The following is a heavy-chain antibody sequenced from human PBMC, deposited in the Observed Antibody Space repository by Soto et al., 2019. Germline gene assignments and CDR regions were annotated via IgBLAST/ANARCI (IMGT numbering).Heavy chain of an antibody. CDR1: GYTFTASY. CDR2: IDPKSGGT. J-gene: IGHJ6*02. Sequence: QVQLVQSGAEVKKPGASVKVSCKASGYTFTASYMHWVRQAPGQGLEWMGIIDPKSGGTSTAQKFQGWVTMTTDTSISTASMELTRLTSDDTAIYYCARGDSTDCSNGVCSFFYNHDMDVWGQGTTVTVSS. D-gene: IGHD2-8*01. CDR3: ARGDSTDCSNGVCSFFYNHDMDV. V-gene: IGHV1-2*04.